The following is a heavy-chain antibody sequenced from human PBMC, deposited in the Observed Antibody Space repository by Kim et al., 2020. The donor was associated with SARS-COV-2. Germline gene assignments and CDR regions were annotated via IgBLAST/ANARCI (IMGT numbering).Heavy chain of an antibody. J-gene: IGHJ4*02. CDR1: GSSISSGYH. V-gene: IGHV4-38-2*02. D-gene: IGHD4-17*01. CDR2: IYHSGST. CDR3: PRHDYGGPIDY. Sequence: SETLSLTCTVSGSSISSGYHWGWIRQLPGKGLEWIGSIYHSGSTHHNPSPKSRVAISVHMPKNQFFLKLSTAIAADTAAYYYPRHDYGGPIDYWVQGSL.